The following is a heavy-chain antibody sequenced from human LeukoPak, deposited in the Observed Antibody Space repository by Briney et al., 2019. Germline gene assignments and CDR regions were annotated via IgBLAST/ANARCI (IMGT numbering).Heavy chain of an antibody. CDR3: ARGDAFSGDH. CDR2: IHPEGDEK. CDR1: GFTFGNFW. J-gene: IGHJ4*02. V-gene: IGHV3-7*04. Sequence: QTGGSLRLSCVASGFTFGNFWMSWVRHSPGRGLEWVANIHPEGDEKYHVESVMGRFTISRDNAESSLFLQMNGLRAEDTAVYYCARGDAFSGDHWGQGTLVTVSP.